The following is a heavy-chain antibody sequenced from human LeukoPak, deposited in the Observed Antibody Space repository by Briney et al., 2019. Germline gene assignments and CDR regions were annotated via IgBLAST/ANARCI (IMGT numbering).Heavy chain of an antibody. J-gene: IGHJ4*02. CDR1: GGSISNYY. V-gene: IGHV4-59*08. Sequence: SETLSLTCTVSGGSISNYYWNWIRQPPGKGLEWIGYIYYSGTTNYNPSLKSRVGMSVDTSKNQFSLKLSSVTAADTAVYYCARQDLYGSPLYFDYWGQGTLVTVSS. CDR2: IYYSGTT. D-gene: IGHD3-10*01. CDR3: ARQDLYGSPLYFDY.